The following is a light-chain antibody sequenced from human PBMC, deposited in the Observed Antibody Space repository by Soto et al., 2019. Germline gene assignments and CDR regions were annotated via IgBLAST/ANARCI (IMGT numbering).Light chain of an antibody. J-gene: IGLJ1*01. CDR1: SSDVGSYNL. Sequence: QSALTKSASVSGSPGESITISCTGTSSDVGSYNLVSWYQQHPGKAPKLMIYGVSKRPSGVSDRFSGSKSGDTASLTISGLQAEDEADYYCCSYAGVNTFYVFGTGTKVTVL. CDR3: CSYAGVNTFYV. V-gene: IGLV2-23*02. CDR2: GVS.